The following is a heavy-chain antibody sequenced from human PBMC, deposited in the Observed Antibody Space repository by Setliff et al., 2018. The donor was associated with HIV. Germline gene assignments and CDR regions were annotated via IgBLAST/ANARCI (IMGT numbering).Heavy chain of an antibody. CDR2: IVPVLNRA. D-gene: IGHD1-7*01. CDR1: GGTSRTYG. Sequence: SVKVSCKASGGTSRTYGVSWVRLAPGQGLEWMGGIVPVLNRADYAQRFHGRVTITADESTNTVYMELRSLTPEDTAIYYCARKAGTTLHYHYYYMDVWGTGTTVTVSS. V-gene: IGHV1-69*10. CDR3: ARKAGTTLHYHYYYMDV. J-gene: IGHJ6*03.